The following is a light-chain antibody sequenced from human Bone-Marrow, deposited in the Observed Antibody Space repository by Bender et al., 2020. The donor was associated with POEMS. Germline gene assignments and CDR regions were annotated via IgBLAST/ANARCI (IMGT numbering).Light chain of an antibody. Sequence: QSALTQPRSVSGSPGQSVTISCTGTSTDVGGYNYDSWYQQHPGKAPKLMIYDVSKRPSGVPERFSGSKSGNPASLTISGLQAEDEAYYYFNSYAYGSIWVFGAGTKLTVL. V-gene: IGLV2-11*01. CDR2: DVS. CDR3: NSYAYGSIWV. CDR1: STDVGGYNY. J-gene: IGLJ3*02.